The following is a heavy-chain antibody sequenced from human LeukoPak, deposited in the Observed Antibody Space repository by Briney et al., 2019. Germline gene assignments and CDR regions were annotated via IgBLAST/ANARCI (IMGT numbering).Heavy chain of an antibody. CDR2: IGGSDGRT. V-gene: IGHV3-23*01. CDR1: GFTFSTYA. D-gene: IGHD3-22*01. CDR3: AKDSSSYDWGYMDV. J-gene: IGHJ6*03. Sequence: GGSLRLSCAASGFTFSTYAMSWVRQAPGKGLEWVSLIGGSDGRTRYADSVKGRFTISRDNSKNTLYLEVNSLRAEDTAVYYCAKDSSSYDWGYMDVWGKGTTVTISS.